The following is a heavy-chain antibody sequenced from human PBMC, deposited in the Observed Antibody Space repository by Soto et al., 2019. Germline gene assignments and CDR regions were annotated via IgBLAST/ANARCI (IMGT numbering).Heavy chain of an antibody. D-gene: IGHD1-1*01. J-gene: IGHJ4*02. Sequence: SENLSLTCTVSGRPVSRCSYYWNWIRHPPGKGLEWIAYVYYSGTTNYNPSLKSRVTISVDTSKSQFSLNLSSVTAADTAVYYCARLPRTGSPRYYFDSWGQGTLVTVS. V-gene: IGHV4-61*01. CDR2: VYYSGTT. CDR3: ARLPRTGSPRYYFDS. CDR1: GRPVSRCSYY.